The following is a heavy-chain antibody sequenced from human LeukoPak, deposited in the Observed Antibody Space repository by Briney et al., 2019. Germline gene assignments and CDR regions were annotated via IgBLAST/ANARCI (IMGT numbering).Heavy chain of an antibody. CDR1: GFTFSSFA. CDR3: AKAGKYSSGWYGDYFDY. D-gene: IGHD6-19*01. CDR2: ISGSSGSA. V-gene: IGHV3-23*01. J-gene: IGHJ4*02. Sequence: GGSLRLSCAASGFTFSSFAMSWVRQAPGKGLEWVLAISGSSGSAYYADSVKGRFTIYRDNSKNTLYRQLNSLRAEDTAVYYCAKAGKYSSGWYGDYFDYWGQGTMVTVSS.